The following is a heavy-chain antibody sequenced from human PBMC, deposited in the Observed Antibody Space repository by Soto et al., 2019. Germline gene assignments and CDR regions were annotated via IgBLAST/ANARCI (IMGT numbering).Heavy chain of an antibody. CDR3: ARHSTSAPKDY. V-gene: IGHV5-51*01. J-gene: IGHJ4*01. Sequence: GESLKISCRGSGYSFTTYWIAWVRQMPGKGLEWVGIIYPGDSDTRYSPSFEGHVTISVDKSISTAFLQWNSLKASDNAIYYCARHSTSAPKDYWGQGTLVTVSS. CDR1: GYSFTTYW. D-gene: IGHD3-10*01. CDR2: IYPGDSDT.